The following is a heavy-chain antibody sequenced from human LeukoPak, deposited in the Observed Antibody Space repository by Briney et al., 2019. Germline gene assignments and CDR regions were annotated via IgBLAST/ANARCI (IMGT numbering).Heavy chain of an antibody. CDR1: GTIFSTYA. J-gene: IGHJ4*02. V-gene: IGHV3-48*04. CDR3: ARDFWSGYYTED. CDR2: ISGSSSGSTSIT. Sequence: GGSLRLSCEFSGTIFSTYAMNWVRQAPGKGLEWISYISGSSSGSTSITQYADSVKGRFTISRDNAKNSLHLQMDSLSAEDTAVYYCARDFWSGYYTEDWGQGALVIVSS. D-gene: IGHD3-3*01.